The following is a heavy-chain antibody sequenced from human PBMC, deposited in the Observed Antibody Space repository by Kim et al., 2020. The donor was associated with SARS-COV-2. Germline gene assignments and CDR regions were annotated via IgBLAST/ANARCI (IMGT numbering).Heavy chain of an antibody. J-gene: IGHJ4*02. V-gene: IGHV1-2*02. CDR2: INPNRGGT. CDR1: GYTLTDYY. CDR3: VRERGGSSPDY. D-gene: IGHD3-16*01. Sequence: ASVKVSCKASGYTLTDYYMHWVRQAPGQGLEWMGSINPNRGGTTYAQKFHGRVTMTRDTFLKIAYMVLRSLTFDDTAVYYCVRERGGSSPDYWVQGTLVTVSS.